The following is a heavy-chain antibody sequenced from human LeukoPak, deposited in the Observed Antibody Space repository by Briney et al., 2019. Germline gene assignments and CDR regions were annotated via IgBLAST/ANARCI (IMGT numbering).Heavy chain of an antibody. J-gene: IGHJ6*03. Sequence: GSLRLSCAGPGFNFNKYAMYWVRQGPGMGLEWVAGITFDGSDKYYADSVKGRFTISRDNSKNTLYLQMNSLRAEDTAVYFCARDSYDVLTGQTYYYYYYMDVWGKGTTVTVSS. D-gene: IGHD3-9*01. V-gene: IGHV3-30*01. CDR1: GFNFNKYA. CDR3: ARDSYDVLTGQTYYYYYYMDV. CDR2: ITFDGSDK.